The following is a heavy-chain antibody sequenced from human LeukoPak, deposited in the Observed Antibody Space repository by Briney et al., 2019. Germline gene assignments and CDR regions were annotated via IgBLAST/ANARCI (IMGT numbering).Heavy chain of an antibody. CDR1: GYSFTSYW. D-gene: IGHD2-15*01. J-gene: IGHJ4*02. CDR3: ARRSECSGGSCYLGPVGY. V-gene: IGHV5-51*01. Sequence: GESLKISCKGSGYSFTSYWIGWVRQMPGKGLEWMGIIYPGDSDTRYSPSFQGQVTISADKSISTAYLQWSSLKASDTAMYYCARRSECSGGSCYLGPVGYWGQGTLVTDSS. CDR2: IYPGDSDT.